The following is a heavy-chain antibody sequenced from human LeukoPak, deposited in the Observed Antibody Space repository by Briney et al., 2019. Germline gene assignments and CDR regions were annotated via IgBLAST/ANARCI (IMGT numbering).Heavy chain of an antibody. CDR3: AILNYGDSDRYFDY. CDR2: IYYSGST. CDR1: GGSISSGGYY. V-gene: IGHV4-31*03. Sequence: SETLSLTCTVSGGSISSGGYYWSWIRQHPGKGLEWIGYIYYSGSTYYNPSLKSRVTIAVDTSKNQFSLKLSSVTAADTAVYYCAILNYGDSDRYFDYWGQGTLVTVSS. J-gene: IGHJ4*02. D-gene: IGHD4-17*01.